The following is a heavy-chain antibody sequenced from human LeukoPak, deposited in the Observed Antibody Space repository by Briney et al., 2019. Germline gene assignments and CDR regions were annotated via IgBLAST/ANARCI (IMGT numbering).Heavy chain of an antibody. CDR3: ASSGSYRFDY. CDR2: TYYRSKWYN. V-gene: IGHV6-1*01. Sequence: SQTLSLTCAISGDSVSGNRAVWNWIRQSPSRGLEWLGRTYYRSKWYNDYAVSVKSRVAINPDTAKNQISLQLNSVTPEDTAVYYCASSGSYRFDYWGQGTLVTVSS. D-gene: IGHD1-26*01. CDR1: GDSVSGNRAV. J-gene: IGHJ4*02.